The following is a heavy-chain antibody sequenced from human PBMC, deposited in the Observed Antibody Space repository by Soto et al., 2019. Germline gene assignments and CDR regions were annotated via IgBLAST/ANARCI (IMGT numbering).Heavy chain of an antibody. CDR2: ISWNSETI. J-gene: IGHJ4*02. CDR3: AKDMKWGGMTTIHYFDA. Sequence: GGSLKLSCAASGFTVDDYAMHWVRQAPGKGLEWVSGISWNSETIDYADSVKGRFTISRDNAKSSLFLQMNSLRPDDTALYYCAKDMKWGGMTTIHYFDAWGQGTLVTVSS. V-gene: IGHV3-9*01. D-gene: IGHD4-17*01. CDR1: GFTVDDYA.